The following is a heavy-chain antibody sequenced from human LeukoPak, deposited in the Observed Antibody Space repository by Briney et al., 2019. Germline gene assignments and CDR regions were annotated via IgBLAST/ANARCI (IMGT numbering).Heavy chain of an antibody. V-gene: IGHV4-61*02. CDR3: ATSTVTKKGFYYYGMDV. CDR2: IYTSGST. J-gene: IGHJ6*02. CDR1: GGSISSGSYY. Sequence: SETLSLTCTVSGGSISSGSYYWSWIRQPAGKGLEWIGRIYTSGSTNYNPSLKSRVTISVDTSRNQFSLKLSSVTAADTAVYYCATSTVTKKGFYYYGMDVWGQGTTVTVSS. D-gene: IGHD4-11*01.